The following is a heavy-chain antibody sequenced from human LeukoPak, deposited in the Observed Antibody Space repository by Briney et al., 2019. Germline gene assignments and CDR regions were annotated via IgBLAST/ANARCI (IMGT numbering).Heavy chain of an antibody. J-gene: IGHJ4*02. D-gene: IGHD3-16*02. CDR3: ARDDMITFGGVIVEDY. CDR1: GYTFTSYD. V-gene: IGHV1-2*02. CDR2: INPNSGGT. Sequence: ASVKVSCKASGYTFTSYDINWVRQATGQGLEWMGWINPNSGGTNYAQKFQGRVTMTRDTSISTAYMELSRLRSDDTAVYYCARDDMITFGGVIVEDYWGQGTLVTVSS.